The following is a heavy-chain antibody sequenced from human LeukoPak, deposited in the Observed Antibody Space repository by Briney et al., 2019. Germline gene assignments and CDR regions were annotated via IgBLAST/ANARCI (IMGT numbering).Heavy chain of an antibody. D-gene: IGHD6-19*01. CDR2: ISRSGSTM. V-gene: IGHV3-48*03. J-gene: IGHJ6*03. CDR3: ARGAEAGYYYYYMDV. CDR1: GFTFTSYE. Sequence: GGSLRLSCAASGFTFTSYEMNWVRQAPGKGLEWVSYISRSGSTMYYADSVKGGFTISRDNAKKSLYLQMNSLRAEDTAVYYCARGAEAGYYYYYMDVWGKGTTVTVSS.